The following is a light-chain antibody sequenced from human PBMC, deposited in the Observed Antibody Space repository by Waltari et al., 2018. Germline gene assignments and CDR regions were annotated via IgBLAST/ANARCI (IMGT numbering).Light chain of an antibody. CDR1: ESVSRN. J-gene: IGKJ3*01. Sequence: EIVLTLSPATLSLSPGERATLSCRASESVSRNLAWYQQKPGQAPRLLIYDASTRATDIPARFSASGSGTDFTLTISSLEPEDFAVYYCHQRSSWPLTFGPGTKVDFK. V-gene: IGKV3-11*01. CDR3: HQRSSWPLT. CDR2: DAS.